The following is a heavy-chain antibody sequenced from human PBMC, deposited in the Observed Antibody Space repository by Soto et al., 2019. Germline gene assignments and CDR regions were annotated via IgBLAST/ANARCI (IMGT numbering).Heavy chain of an antibody. V-gene: IGHV3-30*18. CDR2: ISYDGSNK. CDR1: GFTFSSYG. D-gene: IGHD6-19*01. Sequence: QVQLVESGGGVVQPGRSLRLSCAASGFTFSSYGMHWVRQAPGKGLEWVAVISYDGSNKYYADSVKGRFTISRVNSKNTLYLQMNSLRAEDTAVYYCAKDPEWLALGLPRYWGQGTLVTVSS. CDR3: AKDPEWLALGLPRY. J-gene: IGHJ4*02.